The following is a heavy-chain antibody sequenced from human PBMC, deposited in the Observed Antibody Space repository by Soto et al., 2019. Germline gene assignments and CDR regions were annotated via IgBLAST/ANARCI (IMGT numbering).Heavy chain of an antibody. CDR2: ILYDGSNK. V-gene: IGHV3-30*18. J-gene: IGHJ4*02. D-gene: IGHD3-22*01. Sequence: PGGSLRLSCAASGFTFSSYGMHWVRQAPGKGLEWVAFILYDGSNKYYADSVKGRFTISRDNSKNTLYLQMNSLRAEDTAVYYCAKIPDSSGYYSVNWGQGILVTVSS. CDR3: AKIPDSSGYYSVN. CDR1: GFTFSSYG.